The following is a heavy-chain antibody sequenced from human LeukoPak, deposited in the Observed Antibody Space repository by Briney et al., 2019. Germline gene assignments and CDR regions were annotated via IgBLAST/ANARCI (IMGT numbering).Heavy chain of an antibody. CDR3: ARVESYDSSGPNWFDP. D-gene: IGHD3-22*01. CDR1: GGSISSSSYY. J-gene: IGHJ5*02. V-gene: IGHV4-39*07. CDR2: IYYSGST. Sequence: PSETLSLTCTVSGGSISSSSYYWGWIRQPPGKGLEWIGSIYYSGSTYYNPSLKSRVTISVDTSKNQFSLKLSSVTAADTAVYYCARVESYDSSGPNWFDPWGQGTLVTVSS.